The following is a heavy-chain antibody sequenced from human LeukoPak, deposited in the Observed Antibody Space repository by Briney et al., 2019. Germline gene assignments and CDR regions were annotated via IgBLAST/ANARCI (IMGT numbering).Heavy chain of an antibody. V-gene: IGHV5-51*01. D-gene: IGHD5-24*01. J-gene: IGHJ4*02. CDR1: GYSFTSYW. Sequence: GESLKISCKGSGYSFTSYWIGWVRQMPGRGLEWMGILYPGDSDTRYSPSFQGQVTISADKSIGTAYLQWSSLKASDTAMYYCARVRWLSKDGYNYFDYWGQGTLVTVSS. CDR3: ARVRWLSKDGYNYFDY. CDR2: LYPGDSDT.